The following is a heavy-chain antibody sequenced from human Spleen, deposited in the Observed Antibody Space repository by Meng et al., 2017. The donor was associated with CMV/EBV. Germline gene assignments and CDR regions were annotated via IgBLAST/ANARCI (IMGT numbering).Heavy chain of an antibody. CDR2: IIPVFGTA. CDR3: ARQEKYYYYYGLDV. V-gene: IGHV1-69*13. CDR1: GGTFSSST. Sequence: SVKVSCKASGGTFSSSTISWVRQAPGQGFEWMGGIIPVFGTANYAQKFQGRVTITSDESTGTAYMELNSLRSEDTAVYYCARQEKYYYYYGLDVWGQGTTVTVSS. J-gene: IGHJ6*02.